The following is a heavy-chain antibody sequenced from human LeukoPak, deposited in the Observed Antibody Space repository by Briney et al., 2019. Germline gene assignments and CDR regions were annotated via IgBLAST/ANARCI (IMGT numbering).Heavy chain of an antibody. V-gene: IGHV3-15*01. CDR2: IKSKTDGGTT. J-gene: IGHJ4*02. D-gene: IGHD3-10*01. CDR3: TTVTYYYGSGSYYFDY. CDR1: GFTFSNAW. Sequence: GGSLRLSCAASGFTFSNAWMSWVRQAPGKGLEWVGRIKSKTDGGTTDYAAPGKGRFTIARDDSKNTLYLQMNSLKTEDTAVYYCTTVTYYYGSGSYYFDYWGQGTLVTVSS.